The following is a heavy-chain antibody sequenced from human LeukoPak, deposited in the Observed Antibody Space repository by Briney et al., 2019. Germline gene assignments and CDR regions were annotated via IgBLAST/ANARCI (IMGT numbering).Heavy chain of an antibody. CDR3: AKPAVKRGYRGPSSCYVSPIDV. Sequence: PGGSLRLSCAASGFIFSDYGMHWVRQAPGKGLEWVAVISYDGSKKYDADSVKGRFIISRDNSNNTLHLQMNRLRVEDTAVYSCAKPAVKRGYRGPSSCYVSPIDVWGLGTMVTVSS. V-gene: IGHV3-30*18. CDR2: ISYDGSKK. J-gene: IGHJ3*01. CDR1: GFIFSDYG. D-gene: IGHD2-2*01.